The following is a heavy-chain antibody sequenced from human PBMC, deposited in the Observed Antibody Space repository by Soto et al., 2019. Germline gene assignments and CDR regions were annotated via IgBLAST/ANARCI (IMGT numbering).Heavy chain of an antibody. CDR3: ARHSSSSYWFDP. CDR1: GGSFSGYY. D-gene: IGHD6-6*01. J-gene: IGHJ5*02. Sequence: SETLSLTCAVYGGSFSGYYWSWIRQPPGKGLEWIGEINHSGSTNYNPSLKSRVTISVDTSKNQFSLKLSSVTAADTAVYYCARHSSSSYWFDPWGQGTLVTVSS. V-gene: IGHV4-34*01. CDR2: INHSGST.